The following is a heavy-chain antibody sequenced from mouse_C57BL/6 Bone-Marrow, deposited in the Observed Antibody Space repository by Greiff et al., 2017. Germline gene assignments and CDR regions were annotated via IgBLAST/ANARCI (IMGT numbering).Heavy chain of an antibody. CDR1: GFNIKDDY. CDR3: TTSSTTVVAIDYAMDY. Sequence: VQLQQSGAELVRPGASVKLSCTASGFNIKDDYMHWVKQRPEQGLEWIGWIDPENGDTEYASKFQGKATITADTSSNTAYLRLSSLTSEDTAVYYCTTSSTTVVAIDYAMDYWGQGTSVTVSS. V-gene: IGHV14-4*01. D-gene: IGHD1-1*01. J-gene: IGHJ4*01. CDR2: IDPENGDT.